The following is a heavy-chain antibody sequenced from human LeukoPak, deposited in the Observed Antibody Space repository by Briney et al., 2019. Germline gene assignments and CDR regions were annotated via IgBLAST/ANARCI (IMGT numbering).Heavy chain of an antibody. CDR3: AITMVRGVGNYY. V-gene: IGHV3-66*01. CDR2: IYSGGST. J-gene: IGHJ4*02. Sequence: PGGSLRLSCAASGFTVSSNYMSWVRQAPGKGLEWVSVIYSGGSTYYADSVKGRFTISRDNSKDTLYLQMNSLRAEDTAVYYCAITMVRGVGNYYWGQGTLVTVSS. CDR1: GFTVSSNY. D-gene: IGHD3-10*01.